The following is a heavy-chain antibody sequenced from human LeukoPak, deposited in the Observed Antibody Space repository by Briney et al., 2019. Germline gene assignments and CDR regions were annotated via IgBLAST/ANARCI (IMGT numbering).Heavy chain of an antibody. CDR3: AKDRGY. CDR1: GLTFSTFP. Sequence: PGGSLRLSCPASGLTFSTFPMTWVRQAPGKGLEWVSAISASGGDTYYADSVKGRFTISRDNSKNTLYLQMNSLRADDTAVYYCAKDRGYWGQGTLVTVSS. J-gene: IGHJ4*02. V-gene: IGHV3-23*01. CDR2: ISASGGDT.